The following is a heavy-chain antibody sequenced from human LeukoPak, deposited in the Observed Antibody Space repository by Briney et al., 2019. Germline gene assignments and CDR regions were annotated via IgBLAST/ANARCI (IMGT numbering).Heavy chain of an antibody. CDR1: GFTFSSYS. J-gene: IGHJ4*02. V-gene: IGHV3-21*04. CDR3: ARGHPSYFDY. Sequence: GGSLRLSCAASGFTFSSYSMNWVRQAPGKGLEWVSSISSSSSYIYYADSVKGRFTISRDNAKNSLYPQMNSLRSEDTAVYYCARGHPSYFDYWGQGTLVTVSS. CDR2: ISSSSSYI.